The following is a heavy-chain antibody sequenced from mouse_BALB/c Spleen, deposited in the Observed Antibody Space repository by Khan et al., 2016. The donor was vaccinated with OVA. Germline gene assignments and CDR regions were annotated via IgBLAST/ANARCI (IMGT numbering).Heavy chain of an antibody. CDR2: INTGGAYT. Sequence: EVQGVESGGDFVRPGGSLKLSCAASGFTFSTYGMSWVRQTPDKRLEWVATINTGGAYTYYPDSVKGRFPISRDHAKNTLYLQLSSLKSEDTAIYYCARLAYYYNSEGFAYWGQGTLVTVSA. D-gene: IGHD1-1*01. CDR3: ARLAYYYNSEGFAY. V-gene: IGHV5-6*01. J-gene: IGHJ3*01. CDR1: GFTFSTYG.